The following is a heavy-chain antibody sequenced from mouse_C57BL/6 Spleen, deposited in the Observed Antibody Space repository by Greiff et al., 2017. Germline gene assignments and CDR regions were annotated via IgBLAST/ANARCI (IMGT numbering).Heavy chain of an antibody. CDR3: TRWALLYGYAMDY. D-gene: IGHD2-12*01. V-gene: IGHV1-5*01. J-gene: IGHJ4*01. CDR1: GYTFTSYW. Sequence: VQLQQSGTVLARPGASVKMSCKTSGYTFTSYWMHWVKQRPGQGLEWIGAMYPGNSDTSYNQKFKGKAKLPAVTSASTAYMELSSLTNEDSAVYYGTRWALLYGYAMDYWGQGTSVTVSS. CDR2: MYPGNSDT.